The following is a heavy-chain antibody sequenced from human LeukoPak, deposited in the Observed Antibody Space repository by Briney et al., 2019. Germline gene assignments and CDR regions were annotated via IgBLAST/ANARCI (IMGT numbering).Heavy chain of an antibody. J-gene: IGHJ4*02. Sequence: SETLPLTCTVSGGSISSSSYYWGWIRQPPGKGLEWIGGIYYSGSTYYNPSLKSRVTISVDTSKNQFSLKLSSVTAADTAVYYCARQDYDILTGYHPNDYWGQGTLVTVSS. D-gene: IGHD3-9*01. CDR1: GGSISSSSYY. CDR2: IYYSGST. CDR3: ARQDYDILTGYHPNDY. V-gene: IGHV4-39*07.